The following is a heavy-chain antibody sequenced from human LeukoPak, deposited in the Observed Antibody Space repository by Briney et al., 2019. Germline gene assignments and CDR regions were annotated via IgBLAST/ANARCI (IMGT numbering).Heavy chain of an antibody. V-gene: IGHV3-7*03. D-gene: IGHD3-10*01. J-gene: IGHJ4*02. CDR2: IKQDGSEK. Sequence: GGSLRLSCAASGFTFSSYWMSWVRQAPGKGLEWVANIKQDGSEKYYVDSVKGRFTISRDNAKNSLYLQMNSLRAEDTAVYYCAREGWGSGSYYGYWGQGTLVTVSS. CDR3: AREGWGSGSYYGY. CDR1: GFTFSSYW.